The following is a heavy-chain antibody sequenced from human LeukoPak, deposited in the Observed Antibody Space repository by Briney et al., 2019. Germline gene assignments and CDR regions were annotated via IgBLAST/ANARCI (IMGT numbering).Heavy chain of an antibody. Sequence: SETLSLTCTVSGGSISSYYWSWIRQPPGKGLEWIGYIYYSGSTNYNPSLKSRVTMSVDTSKNQFSLKLSSVTAADTAVYYCARLGRTAGIYYFDYWGQGTLVTVSS. V-gene: IGHV4-59*12. CDR1: GGSISSYY. J-gene: IGHJ4*02. CDR3: ARLGRTAGIYYFDY. D-gene: IGHD6-13*01. CDR2: IYYSGST.